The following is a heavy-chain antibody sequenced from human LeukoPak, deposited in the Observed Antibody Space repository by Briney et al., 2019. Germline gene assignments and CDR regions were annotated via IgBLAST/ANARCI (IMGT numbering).Heavy chain of an antibody. Sequence: GGSLRLSCAASGFTFSSYSMNWVRQAPGKGLEWVSYISSSSSTIYYADSVKGRFTISRDNAKNSLYLQMNSLRAEDTAVYYCARGPSISSNWYPGGDYWGQGTLVTVSS. V-gene: IGHV3-48*01. D-gene: IGHD6-13*01. CDR2: ISSSSSTI. CDR3: ARGPSISSNWYPGGDY. J-gene: IGHJ4*02. CDR1: GFTFSSYS.